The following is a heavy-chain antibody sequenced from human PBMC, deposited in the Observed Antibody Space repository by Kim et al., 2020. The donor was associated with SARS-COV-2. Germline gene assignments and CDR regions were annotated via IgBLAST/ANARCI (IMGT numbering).Heavy chain of an antibody. Sequence: SETLSLTCAVYGGSLSEPSFWIWIRQSPDKGMEWIGEINYSGRTNYNPSLNSRVTMSVDTSKNQFSLRLTSVTAADTAVYYCARYSKRVTLFEIVKSYGWIDSWGQGTLVTVSS. CDR3: ARYSKRVTLFEIVKSYGWIDS. J-gene: IGHJ5*01. CDR1: GGSLSEPSF. D-gene: IGHD3-22*01. CDR2: INYSGRT. V-gene: IGHV4-34*01.